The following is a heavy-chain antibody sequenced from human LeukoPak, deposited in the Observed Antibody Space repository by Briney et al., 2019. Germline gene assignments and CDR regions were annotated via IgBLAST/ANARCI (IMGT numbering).Heavy chain of an antibody. J-gene: IGHJ6*03. D-gene: IGHD2-21*02. CDR3: AKDISSDLYYYYYMDV. V-gene: IGHV3-43*01. CDR2: ISWDGGST. CDR1: GFTFDDYT. Sequence: PGGPLRLSCAASGFTFDDYTMHWVRQAPGKGLEWVSLISWDGGSTYYADSVKGRFTISRDNSKNSLYLQMNSLRTEDTALYYCAKDISSDLYYYYYMDVWGKGTTVTVSS.